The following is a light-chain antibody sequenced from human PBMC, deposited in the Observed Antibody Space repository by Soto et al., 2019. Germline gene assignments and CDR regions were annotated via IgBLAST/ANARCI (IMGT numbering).Light chain of an antibody. CDR3: AAWDDSLNVVL. CDR2: FDD. CDR1: TSNIGNNA. V-gene: IGLV1-36*01. Sequence: QSALTQPPSGSGAPRQRVSISCSGATSNIGNNAVNWYQQLPGKAPKLLIYFDDLMPSGVSDRFSGSKSGTSASLAISGLQSEDEADYYCAAWDDSLNVVLFGGGTKVTVL. J-gene: IGLJ2*01.